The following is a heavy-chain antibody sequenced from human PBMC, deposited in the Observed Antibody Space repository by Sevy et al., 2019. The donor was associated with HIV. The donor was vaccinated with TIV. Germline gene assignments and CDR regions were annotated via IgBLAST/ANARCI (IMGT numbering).Heavy chain of an antibody. J-gene: IGHJ4*02. CDR2: FDPEDGEP. CDR1: GSALTELA. D-gene: IGHD3-22*01. V-gene: IGHV1-24*01. Sequence: ASVKVSCKVSGSALTELAMHWVRQAPGKGLEWMATFDPEDGEPFYAQKFQGRVTMTEDTSTDTAYLELVSLRSEDTAEYYCATTKDYYEGSGYPFDGWGQGTLVTVSS. CDR3: ATTKDYYEGSGYPFDG.